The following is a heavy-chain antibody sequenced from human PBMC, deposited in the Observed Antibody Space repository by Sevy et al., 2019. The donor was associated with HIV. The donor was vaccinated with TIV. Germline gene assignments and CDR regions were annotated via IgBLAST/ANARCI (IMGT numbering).Heavy chain of an antibody. CDR2: ISTSSNYI. Sequence: GGSLRLSCTASGFTFSDYYMSWIRQAPGKGLEWVSDISTSSNYINNADSLKGRFTISSNNAKNSLYLQMNSLRAEDTAVYFCARVRYNYGQHYFDYWGQGTLVTVSS. CDR1: GFTFSDYY. V-gene: IGHV3-11*06. J-gene: IGHJ4*02. D-gene: IGHD5-18*01. CDR3: ARVRYNYGQHYFDY.